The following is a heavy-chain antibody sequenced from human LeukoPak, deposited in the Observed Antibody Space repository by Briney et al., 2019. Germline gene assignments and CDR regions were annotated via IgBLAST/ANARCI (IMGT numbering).Heavy chain of an antibody. CDR2: INPSGGSQ. CDR3: ARSYNEFYGMDV. D-gene: IGHD5-24*01. J-gene: IGHJ6*02. Sequence: GASVKVSCKAPGYTFTDYYMHWVRQAPGQGLEWMGIINPSGGSQSYAQKFRGRVTMTRDTSTSTVYMELSSLRSEDTAVYYCARSYNEFYGMDVWGRGTTVTVSS. V-gene: IGHV1-46*01. CDR1: GYTFTDYY.